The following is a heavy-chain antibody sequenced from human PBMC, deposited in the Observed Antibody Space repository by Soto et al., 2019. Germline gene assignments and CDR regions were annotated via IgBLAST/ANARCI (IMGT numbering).Heavy chain of an antibody. J-gene: IGHJ6*02. V-gene: IGHV4-59*01. CDR3: ARDRPARASGYPLSPPYYYYVMDV. CDR1: GGSISSYC. D-gene: IGHD5-12*01. Sequence: PSETLSLTCTVSGGSISSYCWSWIRQPPGKGMEWMGYIYYNGSTNYNPSLKSRVTISVDTSKNQFSLKLSSVTAADTAVYYCARDRPARASGYPLSPPYYYYVMDVWGQGTTVTVSS. CDR2: IYYNGST.